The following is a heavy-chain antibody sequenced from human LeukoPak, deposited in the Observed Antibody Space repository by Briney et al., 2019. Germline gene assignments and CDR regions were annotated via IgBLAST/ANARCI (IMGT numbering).Heavy chain of an antibody. V-gene: IGHV3-53*01. J-gene: IGHJ4*02. Sequence: SGGSLRPSCAASGLTVNSNYMNWVRQAPGKGLQWVSVIYSGGTTYYADSVKGRFTISRDNSKNTLYLQMNSLRAEDTAVYYCAKHGSGRYFDYWGQGTLVTVSS. CDR1: GLTVNSNY. CDR2: IYSGGTT. D-gene: IGHD6-19*01. CDR3: AKHGSGRYFDY.